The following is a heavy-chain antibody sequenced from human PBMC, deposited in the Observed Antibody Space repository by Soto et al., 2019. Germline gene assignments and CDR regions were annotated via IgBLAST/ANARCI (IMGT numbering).Heavy chain of an antibody. CDR1: GGTFSSYA. CDR2: IIPIFGTA. J-gene: IGHJ3*02. Sequence: ASVKVSCRASGGTFSSYAISWVRQAPGQGLEWMGGIIPIFGTANYAQKFQGRVTITVDESTSTAYMELSSLRSEDTAVYYCARDYGGNAFDIWGQGTMVTVSS. CDR3: ARDYGGNAFDI. V-gene: IGHV1-69*13. D-gene: IGHD4-17*01.